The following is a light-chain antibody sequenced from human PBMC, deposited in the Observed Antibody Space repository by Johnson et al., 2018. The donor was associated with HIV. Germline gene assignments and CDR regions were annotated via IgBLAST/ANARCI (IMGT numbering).Light chain of an antibody. CDR3: GTWDNSLSAGV. V-gene: IGLV1-51*01. CDR1: SSNIANNY. CDR2: ENN. J-gene: IGLJ1*01. Sequence: QSVLTQPPSVSAAPGQRVTVSCSGRSSNIANNYVSWYQQFPGEAPKLLIYENNKRPSGIPDRFSGSKSGTSATLGISGLQTGDEADYYCGTWDNSLSAGVFGSGTKVTV.